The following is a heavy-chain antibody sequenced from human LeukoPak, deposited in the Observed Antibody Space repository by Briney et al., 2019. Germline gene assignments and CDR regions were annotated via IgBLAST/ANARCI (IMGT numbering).Heavy chain of an antibody. J-gene: IGHJ4*02. CDR2: IYYSGST. V-gene: IGHV4-59*01. Sequence: SETLSLTCTVSGGSISSYYWSWIRQPPGKGLEWIGYIYYSGSTNYNPSLKSRVTISVDTSKNQFSLKLSSVTAADTAVYYCARRNGFFDYWGQGTLVTVSS. D-gene: IGHD3-3*01. CDR3: ARRNGFFDY. CDR1: GGSISSYY.